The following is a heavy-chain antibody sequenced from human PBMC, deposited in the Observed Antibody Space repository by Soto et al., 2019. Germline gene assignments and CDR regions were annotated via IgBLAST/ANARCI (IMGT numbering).Heavy chain of an antibody. Sequence: EVQLLESGGGLVQPGGSLRLSCAASGFTFSSYAMSWVRQAPGKGLEWVSAFSGSGGSTYYADSVKGRFTISRDNSKNPLYLQMNSLRAEDTAVYYCAKARSSSWYNYWGQGTLVTVSS. V-gene: IGHV3-23*01. CDR1: GFTFSSYA. CDR3: AKARSSSWYNY. J-gene: IGHJ4*02. CDR2: FSGSGGST. D-gene: IGHD6-13*01.